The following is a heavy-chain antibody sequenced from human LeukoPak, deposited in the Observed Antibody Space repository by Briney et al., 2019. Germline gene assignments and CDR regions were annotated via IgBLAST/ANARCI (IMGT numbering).Heavy chain of an antibody. J-gene: IGHJ5*02. CDR3: ARNYGSGTGWFDP. CDR1: GDTFSSSA. D-gene: IGHD3-10*01. CDR2: IIPIFGIA. V-gene: IGHV1-69*04. Sequence: SVKVSCKASGDTFSSSAISWVRQAPGHGLEWMGRIIPIFGIANYAQKFQGRVTSTADKSTSTAYMELSSLRSEDTAVYYCARNYGSGTGWFDPWGQGTLVTVSS.